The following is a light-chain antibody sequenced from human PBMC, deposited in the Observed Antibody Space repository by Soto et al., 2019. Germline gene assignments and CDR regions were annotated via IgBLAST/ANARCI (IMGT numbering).Light chain of an antibody. CDR3: SSYTSSSAWV. CDR2: EVS. Sequence: QSALTQPASVSGSPGQSVTISCTGTSSDVGGYNYVSWYQQHPGKAPKLMIYEVSNRPSGVSNRLSGSKSGNTSSLPISGLQAEDEADYYCSSYTSSSAWVFGGRTKLTVL. CDR1: SSDVGGYNY. V-gene: IGLV2-14*01. J-gene: IGLJ3*02.